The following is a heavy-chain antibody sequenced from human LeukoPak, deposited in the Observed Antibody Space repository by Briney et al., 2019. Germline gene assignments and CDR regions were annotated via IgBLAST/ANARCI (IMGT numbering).Heavy chain of an antibody. V-gene: IGHV4-59*01. CDR1: GGSISSYY. J-gene: IGHJ4*02. Sequence: SETLSLTCTVSGGSISSYYWSWIRQPPGKGLEWIGYIYYSGSTNYNPSLKSRVTISVDTSKNQFSLKLSSVTAADTAVYYCARVGRVVRGVTVFNYFDYWGQGTLVTVSS. CDR2: IYYSGST. CDR3: ARVGRVVRGVTVFNYFDY. D-gene: IGHD3-10*01.